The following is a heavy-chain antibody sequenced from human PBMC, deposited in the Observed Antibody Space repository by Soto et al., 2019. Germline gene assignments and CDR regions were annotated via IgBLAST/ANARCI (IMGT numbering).Heavy chain of an antibody. CDR1: GFTFSSYS. J-gene: IGHJ4*02. Sequence: EVQLVESGGGLVKPGGSLRLSCAASGFTFSSYSMNWVRQAPGKGLEWVSSISSSSSYIYYADSVKGRFTISRDNAKNSLYLQMNSLRAEDKAVYYCARANDYIWGSYPWSLDYWGQGTLVTVSS. V-gene: IGHV3-21*01. CDR3: ARANDYIWGSYPWSLDY. CDR2: ISSSSSYI. D-gene: IGHD3-16*01.